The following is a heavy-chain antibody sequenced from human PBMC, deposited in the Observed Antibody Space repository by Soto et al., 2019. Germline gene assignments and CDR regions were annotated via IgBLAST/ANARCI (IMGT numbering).Heavy chain of an antibody. CDR2: ISSSGSTI. J-gene: IGHJ4*02. CDR1: GFTFSDYY. V-gene: IGHV3-11*01. Sequence: GGSLRLSCAASGFTFSDYYMSWIRQAPGKGLEWVSYISSSGSTIYYADSVKGRFTISRDNAKNSLYPQMNSLRAEDTAVYYCARAQLATVTTYYFDYWGQGTLVTVSS. CDR3: ARAQLATVTTYYFDY. D-gene: IGHD4-17*01.